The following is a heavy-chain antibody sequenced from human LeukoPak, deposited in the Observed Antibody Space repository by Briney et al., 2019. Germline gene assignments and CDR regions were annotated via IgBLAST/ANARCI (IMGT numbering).Heavy chain of an antibody. CDR1: SGSISSYY. CDR3: ARSDFWAPGWFDP. Sequence: SETLSLTCTVSSGSISSYYWSWIRQPPGKGLEWIGYIYYSGSTNYNPSLKSRVTISVDTSKNQFSLKLSSVTAADTAVYYCARSDFWAPGWFDPWGQGTLVTVSS. J-gene: IGHJ5*02. D-gene: IGHD3-3*01. CDR2: IYYSGST. V-gene: IGHV4-59*08.